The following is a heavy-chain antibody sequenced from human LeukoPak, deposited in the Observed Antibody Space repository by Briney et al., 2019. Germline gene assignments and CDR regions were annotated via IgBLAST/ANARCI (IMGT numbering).Heavy chain of an antibody. D-gene: IGHD1-7*01. CDR3: ARLNWNYENWFDP. Sequence: GGTLRLSCAASGFTFSNYGMTWVRQAPGKGLEWVSSISGSAATISYADSVKGRFTISRDNAKNSLYLQMNSLRAEDTAVYYCARLNWNYENWFDPWGQGTLVTVSS. CDR2: ISGSAATI. V-gene: IGHV3-21*01. J-gene: IGHJ5*02. CDR1: GFTFSNYG.